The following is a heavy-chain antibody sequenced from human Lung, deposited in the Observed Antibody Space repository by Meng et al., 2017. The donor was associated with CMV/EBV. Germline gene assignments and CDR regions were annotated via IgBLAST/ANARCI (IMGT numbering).Heavy chain of an antibody. D-gene: IGHD6-19*01. V-gene: IGHV4-4*02. CDR2: IYHSGST. CDR1: GGSISSSNW. J-gene: IGHJ4*02. CDR3: ASFPPPGKQWLVTDY. Sequence: QGRRPGSVPGLVKASGTLSLTCAVSGGSISSSNWWSWVRQPPGKGLEWIGEIYHSGSTNYNPSLKSRVTISVDKSKNQFSLKLSSVTAADTAVYYCASFPPPGKQWLVTDYWGQGTLVTVSS.